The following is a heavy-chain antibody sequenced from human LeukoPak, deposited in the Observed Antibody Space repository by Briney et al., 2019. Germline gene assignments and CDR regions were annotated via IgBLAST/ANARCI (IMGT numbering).Heavy chain of an antibody. D-gene: IGHD3-3*01. CDR3: ARGEWLLSFDY. V-gene: IGHV1-2*02. CDR2: INPNSGGT. J-gene: IGHJ4*02. CDR1: GYTLTGYY. Sequence: GASAKVSCKASGYTLTGYYMHWVRQAPGQGLEWTGWINPNSGGTNYAQKFQGRVTMTRDTSISTAYMELSRLRSDDTAVYYCARGEWLLSFDYWGQGTLVTVSS.